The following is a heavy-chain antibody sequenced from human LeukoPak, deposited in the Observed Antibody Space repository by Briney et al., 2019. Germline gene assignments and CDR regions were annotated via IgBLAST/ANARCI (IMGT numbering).Heavy chain of an antibody. CDR2: IYYSGST. V-gene: IGHV4-31*03. J-gene: IGHJ6*03. Sequence: SETLSLTCIVSGGSISSGGYYWNWIRQHPGKGLEWIGYIYYSGSTYYNPSLKSRVTISVDTSKNQFSLKLTSVTAADTAVYYCARRGDSSSSSYYYYYYMDVWGKGTTVTVSS. CDR3: ARRGDSSSSSYYYYYYMDV. CDR1: GGSISSGGYY. D-gene: IGHD6-6*01.